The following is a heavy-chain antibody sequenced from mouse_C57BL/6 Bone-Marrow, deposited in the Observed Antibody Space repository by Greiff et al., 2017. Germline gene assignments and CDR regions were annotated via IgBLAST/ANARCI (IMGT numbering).Heavy chain of an antibody. J-gene: IGHJ4*01. V-gene: IGHV1-81*01. CDR2: IYPRSGNT. CDR3: ARYYYYGSSYAMDY. Sequence: VKLVESGAELARPGASVKLSCKAPGYTFTSYGISWVKQRTGQGLEWIGEIYPRSGNTYYNEKFKGKATLTADKSSSTAYMELRSLTSEDSAVYFCARYYYYGSSYAMDYWGQGTSVTVSS. CDR1: GYTFTSYG. D-gene: IGHD1-1*01.